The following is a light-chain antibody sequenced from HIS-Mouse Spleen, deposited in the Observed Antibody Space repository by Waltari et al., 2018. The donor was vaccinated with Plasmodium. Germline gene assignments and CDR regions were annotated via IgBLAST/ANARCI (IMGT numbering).Light chain of an antibody. CDR2: KAS. CDR3: QQYNSYST. Sequence: DIQMTQSPPTLSASVAGRVTITCRASQSISSWLAWYQQKPGKAPKLLIYKASSLESGVPSRFSGSGSGTEFTLTISSLQPDDFATYYCQQYNSYSTFGQGTKVEIK. CDR1: QSISSW. J-gene: IGKJ1*01. V-gene: IGKV1-5*03.